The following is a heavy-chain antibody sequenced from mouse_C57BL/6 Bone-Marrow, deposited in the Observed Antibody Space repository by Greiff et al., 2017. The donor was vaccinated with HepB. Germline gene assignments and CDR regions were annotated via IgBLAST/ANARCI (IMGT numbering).Heavy chain of an antibody. CDR2: IHPNSGST. CDR3: ADYDAWFAY. V-gene: IGHV1-64*01. Sequence: QVQLQQPGAELVKPGASVKLSCKASGYTFTSYWMHWVKQRPGQGLEWIGMIHPNSGSTNYNENFKSKATLTVDKSSSTAYMQLSSLTSEDSAVYYCADYDAWFAYWGQGTLVTVSA. CDR1: GYTFTSYW. J-gene: IGHJ3*01. D-gene: IGHD2-4*01.